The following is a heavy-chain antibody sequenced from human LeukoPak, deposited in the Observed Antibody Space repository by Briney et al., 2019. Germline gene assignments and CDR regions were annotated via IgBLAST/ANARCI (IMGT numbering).Heavy chain of an antibody. CDR2: INHSGST. CDR3: AGGSGSPGWFDP. CDR1: GGSFSGYY. J-gene: IGHJ5*02. Sequence: TSETLSLTCAVYGGSFSGYYWSWIRQPPGKGLEWIGEINHSGSTNYNPSLKSRVTISVDTSKNQFSLKLSSVTAADTAVYYCAGGSGSPGWFDPWCQGALVTVSS. V-gene: IGHV4-34*01. D-gene: IGHD3-10*01.